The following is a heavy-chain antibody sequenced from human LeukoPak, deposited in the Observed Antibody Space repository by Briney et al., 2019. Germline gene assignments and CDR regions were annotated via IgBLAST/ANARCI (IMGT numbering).Heavy chain of an antibody. CDR2: INGNGGST. V-gene: IGHV3-20*04. CDR1: GFTIEDHA. J-gene: IGHJ4*02. D-gene: IGHD3-22*01. CDR3: ARDLYYYDSSGYYY. Sequence: GGSLRLSCAASGFTIEDHAMNWVRQVPGKGLEWVSGINGNGGSTGYADSVKGRFTISRDNAKNSVYLQMNSLRAEDTAVYYCARDLYYYDSSGYYYWGQGTLVTVSS.